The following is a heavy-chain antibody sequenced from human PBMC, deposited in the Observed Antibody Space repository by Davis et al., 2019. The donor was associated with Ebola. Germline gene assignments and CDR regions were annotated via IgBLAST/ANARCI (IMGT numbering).Heavy chain of an antibody. CDR3: ARDKHLYYDTLTGYYKEWFDP. J-gene: IGHJ5*02. V-gene: IGHV1-69*13. D-gene: IGHD3-9*01. Sequence: SVKVSCKASGGTFSNYAITWVRQAPGQGLEWMGGIIPIFGTANYAQKFQGRVTITADESTSTAYMELSSLRSEDTAVYYCARDKHLYYDTLTGYYKEWFDPWGQGTLVTVSS. CDR2: IIPIFGTA. CDR1: GGTFSNYA.